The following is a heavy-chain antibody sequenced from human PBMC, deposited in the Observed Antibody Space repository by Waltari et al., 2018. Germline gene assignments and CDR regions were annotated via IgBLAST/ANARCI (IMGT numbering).Heavy chain of an antibody. J-gene: IGHJ3*02. V-gene: IGHV4-39*01. CDR3: ARRPRTIFGVASNTFDI. D-gene: IGHD3-3*01. Sequence: QLQLQESGPGLVKASETLSLICTVSGGSISSTNNDWAWIRQPPGKGLEWIGSIHYSGGTSYKPTLKSRVSMSVDTSKHQFSLRLTSMTAADTAVYYCARRPRTIFGVASNTFDIWGQGTMVTVSS. CDR1: GGSISSTNND. CDR2: IHYSGGT.